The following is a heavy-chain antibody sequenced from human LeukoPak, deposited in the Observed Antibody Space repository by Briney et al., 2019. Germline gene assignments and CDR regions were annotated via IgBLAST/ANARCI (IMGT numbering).Heavy chain of an antibody. D-gene: IGHD3-22*01. V-gene: IGHV4-59*11. CDR3: ARGAGYYDSSGLWIFDY. J-gene: IGHJ4*02. Sequence: SETLSLTCTVSGGSISSHYWSWIRQPPGKGLEWIGYIYYSGSTNYNPSLKSRVTISVDTSKNQFSLKLSSVTAADTAVYYCARGAGYYDSSGLWIFDYWGQGTLVTVSS. CDR2: IYYSGST. CDR1: GGSISSHY.